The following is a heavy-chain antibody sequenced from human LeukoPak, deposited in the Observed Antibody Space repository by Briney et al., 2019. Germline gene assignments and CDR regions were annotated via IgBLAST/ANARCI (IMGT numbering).Heavy chain of an antibody. Sequence: ASVKVSCKASGYTFTSYDINWVRQATGPGLEWMGWMNPNSGNTGYAQKFQGRVTMTRNTSISTAYMELSSLRSEDTVVYYCARGHGSGSYYYYWGQGTLVTVSS. CDR1: GYTFTSYD. V-gene: IGHV1-8*01. CDR3: ARGHGSGSYYYY. CDR2: MNPNSGNT. D-gene: IGHD3-10*01. J-gene: IGHJ4*02.